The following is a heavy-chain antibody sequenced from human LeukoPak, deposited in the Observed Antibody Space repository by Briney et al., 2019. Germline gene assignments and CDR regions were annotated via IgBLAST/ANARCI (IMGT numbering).Heavy chain of an antibody. J-gene: IGHJ4*02. CDR1: GFTFSSYW. D-gene: IGHD6-19*01. Sequence: GGSLRLSCAASGFTFSSYWMNWVRQAPGKGLVWVSRIASDGSSTTYADSVKGRFTISRDYSKGALYLQMNSLRADDTAVYYCARDSNGPAFWGQGTLVTVYS. CDR3: ARDSNGPAF. V-gene: IGHV3-74*01. CDR2: IASDGSST.